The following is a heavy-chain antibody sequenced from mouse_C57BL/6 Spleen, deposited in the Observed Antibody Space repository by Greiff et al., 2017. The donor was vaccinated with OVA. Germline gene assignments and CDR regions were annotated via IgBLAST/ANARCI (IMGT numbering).Heavy chain of an antibody. CDR1: GYTFTSYW. J-gene: IGHJ1*03. Sequence: VQLQQSGAELVKPGASVKMSCKASGYTFTSYWITWVKQRPGQGLEWIGDIYPGSGSTNYNEKFKSKATLTVDTSSSTAYMQLSSLTSEDSAVYYCARLITTVVEGYFDVWGTGTTVTVSS. D-gene: IGHD1-1*01. V-gene: IGHV1-55*01. CDR2: IYPGSGST. CDR3: ARLITTVVEGYFDV.